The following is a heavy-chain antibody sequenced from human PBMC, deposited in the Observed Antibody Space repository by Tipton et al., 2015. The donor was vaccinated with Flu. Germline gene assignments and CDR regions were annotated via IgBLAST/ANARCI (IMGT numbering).Heavy chain of an antibody. CDR3: TPKRITMVRGVITGPMYYYYYGMDV. Sequence: SLRLSCAASGFTFSNAWMSWVRQAPGKGLEWVGRIKSKTDGGTTDYAAPVKGRFTISRDDSKNTLYLQMNSLKTEDTAVYYCTPKRITMVRGVITGPMYYYYYGMDVWGQGTTVTVSS. D-gene: IGHD3-10*01. V-gene: IGHV3-15*01. CDR2: IKSKTDGGTT. CDR1: GFTFSNAW. J-gene: IGHJ6*02.